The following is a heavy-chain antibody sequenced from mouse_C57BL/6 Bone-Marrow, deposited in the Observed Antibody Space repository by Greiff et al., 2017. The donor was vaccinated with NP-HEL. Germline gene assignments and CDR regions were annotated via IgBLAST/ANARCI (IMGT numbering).Heavy chain of an antibody. CDR2: INPNNGGT. Sequence: VQLQQSGPELVKPGASVKISCKASGYTFTDYYMNWVTQSHGKSLEWIGDINPNNGGTSYNQKFKGKATLTVDTSSSTAYMALRSLTSEDAAVDYCASHYGSSYYVDYWGQGTTLTVSS. J-gene: IGHJ2*01. CDR1: GYTFTDYY. V-gene: IGHV1-26*01. D-gene: IGHD1-1*01. CDR3: ASHYGSSYYVDY.